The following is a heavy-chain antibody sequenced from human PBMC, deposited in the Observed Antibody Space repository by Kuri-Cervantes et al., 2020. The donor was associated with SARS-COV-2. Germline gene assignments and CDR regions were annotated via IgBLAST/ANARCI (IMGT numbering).Heavy chain of an antibody. CDR2: ISYDGSNK. CDR3: ARDWGVEMATKYYFDY. Sequence: GESLKISCAASGFTFSSYAMHWVRQAPGKGLEWVAVISYDGSNKYYADSVKGRFTISRDNSKNTLYLQMNSLRAEDTAVYYCARDWGVEMATKYYFDYWGQGTLVTVSS. D-gene: IGHD5-24*01. J-gene: IGHJ4*02. CDR1: GFTFSSYA. V-gene: IGHV3-30-3*01.